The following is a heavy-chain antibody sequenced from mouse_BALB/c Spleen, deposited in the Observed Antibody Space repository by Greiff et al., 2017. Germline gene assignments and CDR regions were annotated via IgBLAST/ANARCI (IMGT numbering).Heavy chain of an antibody. CDR3: ARRAGGSSYGYYAMDY. CDR2: IYPGSGST. J-gene: IGHJ4*01. CDR1: GYTFTDYV. Sequence: QVQLQQPGAELVRPGASVKMSCKASGYTFTDYVISWVKQRTGQGLEWIGEIYPGSGSTYYNEKFKGKATLTADKYSNTAYMQLSSLTSEDSAVYFCARRAGGSSYGYYAMDYWGQGTSVTVSS. D-gene: IGHD1-1*01. V-gene: IGHV1-81*01.